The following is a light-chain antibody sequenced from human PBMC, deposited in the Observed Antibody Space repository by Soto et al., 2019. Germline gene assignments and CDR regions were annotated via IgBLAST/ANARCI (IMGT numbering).Light chain of an antibody. J-gene: IGKJ1*01. CDR1: QTISSY. CDR2: AAS. Sequence: DIQMTQSPSSLSASVGDRVTITCRASQTISSYLNWYQQTPGRAPKLLIYAASSLQGGVPSRFSGSGSGTDFTLTISSLQLEDFATFYCQQTYSTPSTWTFGQGTKVEIK. CDR3: QQTYSTPSTWT. V-gene: IGKV1-39*01.